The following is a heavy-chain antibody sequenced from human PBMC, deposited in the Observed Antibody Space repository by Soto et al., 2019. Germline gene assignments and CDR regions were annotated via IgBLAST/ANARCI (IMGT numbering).Heavy chain of an antibody. CDR2: IYYSGST. J-gene: IGHJ6*03. CDR3: ARSGRSGYYYMDV. D-gene: IGHD3-22*01. V-gene: IGHV4-59*12. CDR1: GGSISSYY. Sequence: PSETLSLTCTVSGGSISSYYWSWIRQPPGKGLEWIGYIYYSGSTNYNPPLKSRVTISVDTSKNQFSLKLSSVTAADTAVYYCARSGRSGYYYMDVWGKGTTVTVSS.